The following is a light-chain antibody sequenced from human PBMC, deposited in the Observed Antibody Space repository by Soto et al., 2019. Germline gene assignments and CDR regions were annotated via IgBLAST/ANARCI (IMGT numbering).Light chain of an antibody. CDR3: LEDYNYPFT. Sequence: AIKMTQSPPSLSASVGVRVTITCRARQGIRNDLGWYQQKPGKAPKLLIYEASSRQSGVPSRFSGSGSDTAVTLTSSSLQPEDLAAYYCLEDYNYPFTFGPGTEVHIK. V-gene: IGKV1-6*01. CDR1: QGIRND. J-gene: IGKJ3*01. CDR2: EAS.